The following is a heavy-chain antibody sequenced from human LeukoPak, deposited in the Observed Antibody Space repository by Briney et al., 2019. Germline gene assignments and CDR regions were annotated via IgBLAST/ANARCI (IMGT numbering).Heavy chain of an antibody. V-gene: IGHV1-24*01. CDR2: SDPKDKT. J-gene: IGHJ5*02. D-gene: IGHD6-19*01. CDR1: GRTLSQFS. CDR3: GIRRLAVASAPFDH. Sequence: GASVKVSCKVSGRTLSQFSLKWVRQVPGKGLEWMGGSDPKDKTFYAQNFQGRVTLTEVTSTDTAYMELSSLIFEDTAVYYCGIRRLAVASAPFDHWGQGTLVTVSS.